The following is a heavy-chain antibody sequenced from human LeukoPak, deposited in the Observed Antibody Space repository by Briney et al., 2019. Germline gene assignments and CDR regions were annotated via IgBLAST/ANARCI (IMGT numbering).Heavy chain of an antibody. CDR3: TRDDTVIITDSTQHFDY. V-gene: IGHV1-18*01. CDR2: ISAYNGNT. D-gene: IGHD2/OR15-2a*01. Sequence: ASVKVSCKASGGTFSSYAISWVRQAPGQGLEWMGWISAYNGNTNYAQKLQGRVTMTTDTSTSTAYMELRSLRSDDTAVYYCTRDDTVIITDSTQHFDYWGQGTLVTVSS. CDR1: GGTFSSYA. J-gene: IGHJ4*02.